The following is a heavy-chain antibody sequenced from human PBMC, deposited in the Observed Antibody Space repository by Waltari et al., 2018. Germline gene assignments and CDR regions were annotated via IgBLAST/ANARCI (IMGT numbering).Heavy chain of an antibody. D-gene: IGHD2-2*02. Sequence: QITLKESGPTLVKPTQTLTLTCTFSGFSPSTRGVGVGWIRQPPGKALEWLALIYWNDDKRYSPSLKSRLTITKDTSKNQVVLTMTNMDPVDTATYYCARTYCSSTSCYIFFDYWGQGTLVTVSS. V-gene: IGHV2-5*01. CDR3: ARTYCSSTSCYIFFDY. CDR1: GFSPSTRGVG. J-gene: IGHJ4*02. CDR2: IYWNDDK.